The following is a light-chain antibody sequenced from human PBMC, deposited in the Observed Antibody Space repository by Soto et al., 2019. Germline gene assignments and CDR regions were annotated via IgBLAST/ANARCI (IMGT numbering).Light chain of an antibody. V-gene: IGKV3-20*01. CDR1: QSVSSSY. CDR3: QQYGRSLT. CDR2: AAS. J-gene: IGKJ4*01. Sequence: EIVLTQSPGTLSLSPGERATLSCRASQSVSSSYLAWYQQKPGQAPSLLIYAASSRATGIPDRFSGSGSGTDFTLTLSRLEPEDFAVYYCQQYGRSLTFGGGTKVEIK.